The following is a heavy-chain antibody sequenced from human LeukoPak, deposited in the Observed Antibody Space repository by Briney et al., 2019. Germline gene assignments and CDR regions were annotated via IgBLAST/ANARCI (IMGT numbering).Heavy chain of an antibody. Sequence: GGSLRLSCAASGFPFSSYSMTWVRQAPGKGLEWVANIKPDGTTKFYVDSAKGRFTISRDNALNSLYLQMNSLRAEDTAIYYCARSIPYGTTWYGRSDYWGQGTLVTVSS. V-gene: IGHV3-7*03. CDR1: GFPFSSYS. J-gene: IGHJ4*02. D-gene: IGHD6-13*01. CDR3: ARSIPYGTTWYGRSDY. CDR2: IKPDGTTK.